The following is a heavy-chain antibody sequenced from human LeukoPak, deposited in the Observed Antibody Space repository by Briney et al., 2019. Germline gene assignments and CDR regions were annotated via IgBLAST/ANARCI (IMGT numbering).Heavy chain of an antibody. V-gene: IGHV3-30*03. CDR1: GFTFSSYG. D-gene: IGHD3-22*01. J-gene: IGHJ4*02. Sequence: GGSLRLSCAASGFTFSSYGMHWVRQAPGKGLEWEAVISYDGSNRYYADSVKGRFTIYRDTSKNTLYLQMNSLRAEDTAVYYCARAPAHYYDSSDHYYVGESYFDYWGQGTLVTVSS. CDR3: ARAPAHYYDSSDHYYVGESYFDY. CDR2: ISYDGSNR.